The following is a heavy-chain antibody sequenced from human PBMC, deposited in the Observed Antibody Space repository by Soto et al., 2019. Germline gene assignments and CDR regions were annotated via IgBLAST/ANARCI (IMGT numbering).Heavy chain of an antibody. CDR1: GYTFTSYT. V-gene: IGHV1-3*01. CDR2: INAGNGNT. D-gene: IGHD2-15*01. CDR3: AREKVCSGGSCYRLWFDP. J-gene: IGHJ5*02. Sequence: ASVKVSCKASGYTFTSYTMHWVRQAPGQRLEWMGWINAGNGNTKYSQKFQGRVTITRDTSASTAYMELSSLRSEDTAVYYCAREKVCSGGSCYRLWFDPWGQGTLVTVSS.